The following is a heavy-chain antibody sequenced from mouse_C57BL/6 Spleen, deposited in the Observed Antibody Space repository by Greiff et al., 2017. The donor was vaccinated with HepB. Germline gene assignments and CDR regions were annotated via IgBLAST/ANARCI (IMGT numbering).Heavy chain of an antibody. Sequence: VQLQQSGPELVKPGASVKISCKASGYAFSSSWMNWVKQRPGKGLEWIGRIYPGDGDTNYNGKFKGKATLTADKSSSTAYMQLSSLTSEDSAVYFCARSGGNYDSRGVYWGQGTTLTVSS. CDR2: IYPGDGDT. D-gene: IGHD2-1*01. CDR3: ARSGGNYDSRGVY. V-gene: IGHV1-82*01. CDR1: GYAFSSSW. J-gene: IGHJ2*01.